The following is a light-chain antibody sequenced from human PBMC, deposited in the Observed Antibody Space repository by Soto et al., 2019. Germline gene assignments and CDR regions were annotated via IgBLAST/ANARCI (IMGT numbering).Light chain of an antibody. J-gene: IGLJ1*01. V-gene: IGLV1-40*01. CDR2: GNS. CDR3: QSYDSSLSAEV. Sequence: QSALAQPPSVSGAPGQKVTISCTGSSSNIGAGYDLHWYQQLPGTAPKLLLYGNSNRPSGVPDRFSGSKSGTSASLAITGLQAEDEADYYCQSYDSSLSAEVFGTGTKVTVL. CDR1: SSNIGAGYD.